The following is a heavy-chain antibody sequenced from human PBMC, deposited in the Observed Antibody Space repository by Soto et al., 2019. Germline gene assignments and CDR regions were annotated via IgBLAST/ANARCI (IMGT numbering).Heavy chain of an antibody. CDR2: ISYTGANQ. V-gene: IGHV3-30-3*01. CDR3: ASDAFLYSRGAYYDH. Sequence: QVRLVVSGGGAVQPGGSLRLSCDASGFTFSTYALHWVRQAPGKGLEWVAFISYTGANQYYADSVKGRFTVSRDNSKNIASLQMTSLKPEDSAVYYCASDAFLYSRGAYYDHGGQGTLVTVSS. D-gene: IGHD4-4*01. CDR1: GFTFSTYA. J-gene: IGHJ4*02.